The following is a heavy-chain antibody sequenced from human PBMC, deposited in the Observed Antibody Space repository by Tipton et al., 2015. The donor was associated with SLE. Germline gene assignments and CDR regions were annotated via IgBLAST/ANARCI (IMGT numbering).Heavy chain of an antibody. J-gene: IGHJ4*02. CDR3: AREAEWLSPFDY. D-gene: IGHD3-3*01. CDR2: INHRGST. Sequence: TLSLTCAVYGGSFSGYYWSWIRQPPGKGLEWIVEINHRGSTKYNPSLKSRFTISVYTSKNQFSLKLSSVTAADTAVYYCAREAEWLSPFDYWGQGTLVTVSS. CDR1: GGSFSGYY. V-gene: IGHV4-34*01.